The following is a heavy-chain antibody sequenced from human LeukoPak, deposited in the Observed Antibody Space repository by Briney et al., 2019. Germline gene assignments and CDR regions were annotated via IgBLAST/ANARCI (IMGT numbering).Heavy chain of an antibody. Sequence: GRSLRLSCAASGFTFDDYAMHWVRQVPGKGLEWVSGISWNSDTIGYADSVKGRFTISRDNAKNSLYLQMNSLRAEDTAFYYCATNGGGDSGYGNFDYWGQGTLVTVSS. CDR1: GFTFDDYA. CDR3: ATNGGGDSGYGNFDY. CDR2: ISWNSDTI. D-gene: IGHD5-12*01. V-gene: IGHV3-9*01. J-gene: IGHJ4*02.